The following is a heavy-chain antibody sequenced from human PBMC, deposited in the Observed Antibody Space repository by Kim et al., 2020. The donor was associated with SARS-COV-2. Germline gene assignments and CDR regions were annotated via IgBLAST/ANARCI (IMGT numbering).Heavy chain of an antibody. V-gene: IGHV3-30*18. CDR1: GFTFSSYG. D-gene: IGHD5-12*01. CDR2: ISYDGSNK. Sequence: GALRLSCAASGFTFSSYGMHWVRQAPGKGLEWVAVISYDGSNKYYADSVKGRFTISRDNSKNTLYLQMNSLRAEDTAVYYCAKFPSGYAQFPFDYWGQG. J-gene: IGHJ4*02. CDR3: AKFPSGYAQFPFDY.